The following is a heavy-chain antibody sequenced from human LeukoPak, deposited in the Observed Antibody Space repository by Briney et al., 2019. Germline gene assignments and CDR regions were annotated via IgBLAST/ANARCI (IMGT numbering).Heavy chain of an antibody. D-gene: IGHD2-15*01. CDR3: ARDPFHCSGGSCYSSWFDP. CDR1: GYTFTGYY. CDR2: INPNSGGT. V-gene: IGHV1-2*06. Sequence: ASVKVSCKASGYTFTGYYMHWVRQAPGQGLEWMGRINPNSGGTNYAQKFQGRVTMTRDTSISTAYMELSRLRSDDTAVYYCARDPFHCSGGSCYSSWFDPWGQGTLVTVSS. J-gene: IGHJ5*02.